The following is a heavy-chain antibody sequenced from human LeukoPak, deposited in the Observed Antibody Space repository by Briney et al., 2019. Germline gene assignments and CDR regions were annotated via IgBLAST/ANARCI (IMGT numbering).Heavy chain of an antibody. CDR2: IIPIFGTT. V-gene: IGHV1-69*06. D-gene: IGHD3-9*01. CDR1: GGTFSSYG. J-gene: IGHJ3*02. Sequence: SVKVSCKASGGTFSSYGISLVRQAPGQGLEWMGGIIPIFGTTSYAQKFQGRVTITADKSTNTAYMELSSLRSEDTAVYYCARSAANYDILTGRGAFDIWGQGTMVTVSS. CDR3: ARSAANYDILTGRGAFDI.